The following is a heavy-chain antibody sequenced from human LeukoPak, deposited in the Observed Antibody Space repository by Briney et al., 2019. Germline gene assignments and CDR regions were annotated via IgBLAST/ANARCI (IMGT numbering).Heavy chain of an antibody. CDR2: IKQDGSEK. CDR1: GFTFSTYL. J-gene: IGHJ4*02. D-gene: IGHD3-10*01. Sequence: PRGSLRLSCAASGFTFSTYLMTWVRQAPRKGLEWVASIKQDGSEKYYVDSVKGRFPISRDNAKNSLYLQMNSLRAEDTAVYYCARYGVLGSGNSPIRLDHWGQGTLVTVSS. V-gene: IGHV3-7*01. CDR3: ARYGVLGSGNSPIRLDH.